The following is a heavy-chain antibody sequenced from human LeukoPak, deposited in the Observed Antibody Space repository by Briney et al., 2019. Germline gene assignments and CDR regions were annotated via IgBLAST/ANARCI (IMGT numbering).Heavy chain of an antibody. D-gene: IGHD6-13*01. CDR2: INLDGSEK. CDR1: GFSFSSYW. Sequence: GGSLRLSCAASGFSFSSYWMNWVRQAPGKGLEWLANINLDGSEKYYVDSVKGRFTITRDNAKNSLSLQMNSLKPEDTALYYCAKGPGLGAGKRYLDLWGRGTLVIVSS. CDR3: AKGPGLGAGKRYLDL. J-gene: IGHJ2*01. V-gene: IGHV3-7*03.